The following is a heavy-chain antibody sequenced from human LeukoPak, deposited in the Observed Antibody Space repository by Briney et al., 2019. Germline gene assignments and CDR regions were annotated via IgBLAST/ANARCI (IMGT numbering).Heavy chain of an antibody. V-gene: IGHV3-30*18. CDR1: GFTFSTYV. J-gene: IGHJ4*02. CDR3: AKEYCTTTNCLGD. Sequence: GGSLRLSCAASGFTFSTYVLHWARQAPGKGLEWVAVISHDGSEKYYADSVKGRFTISRDNSKNTLYLQMNSLRAEDTAVYYCAKEYCTTTNCLGDWGLGTLVTVSS. D-gene: IGHD2-2*01. CDR2: ISHDGSEK.